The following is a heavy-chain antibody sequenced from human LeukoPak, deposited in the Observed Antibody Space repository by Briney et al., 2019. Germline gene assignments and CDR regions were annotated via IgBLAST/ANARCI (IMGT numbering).Heavy chain of an antibody. V-gene: IGHV2-5*01. J-gene: IGHJ1*01. Sequence: SGPTLVKPTQTLTLTCTFSGFSLSTSGVGVGWIRQPPGKALEWLALIYWNDDKRYSPSLKSRLTITKDTSKNQVVLTMTNMDPVDTATYYCAHKSSSWYQNWMGYFQHWGQGTLVTVSS. D-gene: IGHD6-13*01. CDR1: GFSLSTSGVG. CDR2: IYWNDDK. CDR3: AHKSSSWYQNWMGYFQH.